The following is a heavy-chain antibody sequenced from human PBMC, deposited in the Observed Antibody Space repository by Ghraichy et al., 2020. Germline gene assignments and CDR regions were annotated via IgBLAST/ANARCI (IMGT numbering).Heavy chain of an antibody. Sequence: SGPTLVKPTQTLTLTCTFSGFSLSTNRVGVGWIRQPPGKALEWLALIQWDDNERYSPSLKSRLTISKDTSKNQVVLTMTNMDPVDTATYYCARDYDWNYPSWGQGTLVTVSS. CDR3: ARDYDWNYPS. V-gene: IGHV2-5*02. D-gene: IGHD1-7*01. CDR2: IQWDDNE. CDR1: GFSLSTNRVG. J-gene: IGHJ4*02.